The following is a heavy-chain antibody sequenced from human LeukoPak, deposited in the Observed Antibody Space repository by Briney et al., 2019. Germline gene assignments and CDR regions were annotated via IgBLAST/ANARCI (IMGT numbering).Heavy chain of an antibody. Sequence: GGSLRLSCAASGLTFSNSSFVWVRQAPGKGLEWVSSISSKGNYIFYSDSVKGRFTISRDNAKNSLYLQVSSLRGDDTAVYYCARSGWTNWFDPWGQGPWSPSPQ. V-gene: IGHV3-21*01. D-gene: IGHD3/OR15-3a*01. CDR2: ISSKGNYI. CDR3: ARSGWTNWFDP. CDR1: GLTFSNSS. J-gene: IGHJ5*02.